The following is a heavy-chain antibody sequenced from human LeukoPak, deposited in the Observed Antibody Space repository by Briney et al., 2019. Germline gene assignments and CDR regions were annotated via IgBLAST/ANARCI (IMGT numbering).Heavy chain of an antibody. CDR2: INPNSGGT. CDR1: GYTFTIYY. J-gene: IGHJ6*02. V-gene: IGHV1-2*02. CDR3: AGDSSSWGNYGMDV. Sequence: ASVKVSCKASGYTFTIYYMHWVRQAPGQGLEWMGWINPNSGGTNYAQKFQGRVTMTRDTSISTAYMELSRLRSDDTAVYYCAGDSSSWGNYGMDVWGQGTTVTVSS. D-gene: IGHD6-13*01.